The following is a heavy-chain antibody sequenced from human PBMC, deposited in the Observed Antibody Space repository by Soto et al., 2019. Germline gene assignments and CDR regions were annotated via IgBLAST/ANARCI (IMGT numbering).Heavy chain of an antibody. Sequence: GGSLRLSCAASGFTFSSYEMNWVRQAPGQGLEWVSYISDSGGTGYYADSVKGRFTVSRDNAQNSVYLQMNSLRTEDTAVYYCARDLLHYDFWSGYSAYFYYGMDVWGPGTTVTVSS. V-gene: IGHV3-48*03. CDR2: ISDSGGTG. CDR3: ARDLLHYDFWSGYSAYFYYGMDV. J-gene: IGHJ6*02. D-gene: IGHD3-3*01. CDR1: GFTFSSYE.